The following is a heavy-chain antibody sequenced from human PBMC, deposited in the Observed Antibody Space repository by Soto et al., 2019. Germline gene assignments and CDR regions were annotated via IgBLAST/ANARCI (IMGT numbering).Heavy chain of an antibody. D-gene: IGHD3-22*01. CDR2: IYHSGST. CDR3: AARTGYYYDSSGYLGNS. Sequence: LETLSLTCAFSGFSSSSSNWLIWVRQPPGKGLEWIGEIYHSGSTNYNPSLKSRVTISVDKSKNQFSLKLSSVTAADTAVYYCAARTGYYYDSSGYLGNSWGQGTLVTVSS. V-gene: IGHV4-4*02. CDR1: GFSSSSSNW. J-gene: IGHJ5*02.